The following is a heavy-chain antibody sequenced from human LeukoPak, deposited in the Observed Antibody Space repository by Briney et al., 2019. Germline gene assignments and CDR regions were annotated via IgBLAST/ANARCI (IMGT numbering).Heavy chain of an antibody. D-gene: IGHD2-2*01. CDR3: ARGYCSGTSCYMFDS. J-gene: IGHJ4*02. CDR1: GFNFIDNS. V-gene: IGHV3-21*01. CDR2: ISSSKTYI. Sequence: GGSLRLSCAGSGFNFIDNSMHWVRQAPGRGLEWVSFISSSKTYIYYRDSVKGRFTISRDNAKNSLFLQMNSLRVEDTAVYFCARGYCSGTSCYMFDSWGQGTRVIVSS.